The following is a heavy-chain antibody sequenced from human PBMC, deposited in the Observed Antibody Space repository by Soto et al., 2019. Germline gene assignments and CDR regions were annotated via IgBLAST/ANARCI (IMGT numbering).Heavy chain of an antibody. CDR3: ARDHYDFWSGYHPTQSEHIDY. CDR1: GFTFSSYA. J-gene: IGHJ4*02. D-gene: IGHD3-3*01. CDR2: ISYDGSNK. V-gene: IGHV3-30-3*01. Sequence: QVQLVESGGGVVQPGRSLRLSCAASGFTFSSYAMHWVRQAPGKGLEWVAVISYDGSNKYYADSVKGRFTISRDNSKNTLYLQMNSLRAEDTAVYYCARDHYDFWSGYHPTQSEHIDYWGQGTLVTVSS.